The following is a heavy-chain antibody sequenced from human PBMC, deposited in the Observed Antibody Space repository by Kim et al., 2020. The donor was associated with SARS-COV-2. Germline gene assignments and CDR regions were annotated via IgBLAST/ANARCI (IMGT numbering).Heavy chain of an antibody. V-gene: IGHV3-74*01. CDR3: ARDGYDFWSGSYGMDV. CDR1: GFTFSSYW. Sequence: GGSLRLSCAASGFTFSSYWMHWVRQAPGKGLVWVSRINSDWSSTSYADSVKGRFTISRDNAKNTLYLQMNSLRAEDXAVYYCARDGYDFWSGSYGMDVWGQGTTVTVS. J-gene: IGHJ6*02. D-gene: IGHD3-3*01. CDR2: INSDWSST.